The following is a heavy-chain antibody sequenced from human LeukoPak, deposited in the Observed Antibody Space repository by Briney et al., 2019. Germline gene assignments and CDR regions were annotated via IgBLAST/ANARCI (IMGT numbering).Heavy chain of an antibody. CDR1: GDSASINSAA. CDR3: ARVGRNLGFRNYYGMDV. J-gene: IGHJ6*02. CDR2: TYYRSKWYN. D-gene: IGHD1-7*01. Sequence: SPTLSLTFAISGDSASINSAAWNWIRQSPSRGLEWLGRTYYRSKWYNDYAVSGKSRITINPDTSKNQFSLQLNSVTPEDTAVYYCARVGRNLGFRNYYGMDVWGQGTTVTVSS. V-gene: IGHV6-1*01.